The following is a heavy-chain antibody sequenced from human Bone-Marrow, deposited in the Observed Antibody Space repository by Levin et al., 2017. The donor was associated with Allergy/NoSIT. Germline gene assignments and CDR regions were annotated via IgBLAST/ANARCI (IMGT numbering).Heavy chain of an antibody. J-gene: IGHJ4*02. CDR3: AKDSGRQYCSGGTCYSGIDYFDS. D-gene: IGHD2-15*01. CDR2: ISDNGGRT. Sequence: PGGSLRLSCKASGFTFNTHAMSWVRQAPGKGLEWVSGISDNGGRTFYADSVKGRFTVSRDNAQNTLYLQFSSLRGDDTAIYYCAKDSGRQYCSGGTCYSGIDYFDSWGQGTLVTASS. CDR1: GFTFNTHA. V-gene: IGHV3-23*01.